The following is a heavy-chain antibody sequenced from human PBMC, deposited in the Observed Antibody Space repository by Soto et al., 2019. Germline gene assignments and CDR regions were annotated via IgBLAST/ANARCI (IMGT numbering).Heavy chain of an antibody. J-gene: IGHJ4*02. CDR3: AKGCGGDCYSGVQY. V-gene: IGHV3-23*01. Sequence: EVQLLESGRGLVQPGGSLRLSCAASGFTFSSSAMSWVRQAPGKGLEWVSSISNSGGSTYYADSVKGRFTISRDNSKNTLYLQMNSTQAGDMGVYYWAKGCGGDCYSGVQYLGQGTLVTVSS. D-gene: IGHD2-21*02. CDR2: ISNSGGST. CDR1: GFTFSSSA.